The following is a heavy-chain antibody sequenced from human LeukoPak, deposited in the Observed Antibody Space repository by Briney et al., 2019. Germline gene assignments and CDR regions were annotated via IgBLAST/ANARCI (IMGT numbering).Heavy chain of an antibody. D-gene: IGHD3-10*01. Sequence: GESLKISCKGSGYSFTSYWISWVRQMPGKGLEWMGRIDPSDSYTNYSPSFQGHVTISADKSISTAYLQWSSLKASDTAMYYCARRESYYGSGTSINYFDYWGQGTLVTVSS. CDR2: IDPSDSYT. CDR3: ARRESYYGSGTSINYFDY. V-gene: IGHV5-10-1*01. CDR1: GYSFTSYW. J-gene: IGHJ4*02.